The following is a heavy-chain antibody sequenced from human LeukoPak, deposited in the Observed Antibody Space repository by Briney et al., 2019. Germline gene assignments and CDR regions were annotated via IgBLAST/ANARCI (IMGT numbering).Heavy chain of an antibody. V-gene: IGHV4-61*02. Sequence: PSQTLSLTCTDSGASIRGSITSGTYYWNWIRQPAGKGLEWIGRMYNSGTTINYNPSLKSRVTISVDTSKNQFSLNVTSVTAADTAVYYCARSTNRVDSWGQGTLVTVSS. CDR2: MYNSGTT. CDR3: ARSTNRVDS. D-gene: IGHD1-14*01. CDR1: GASIRGSITSGTYY. J-gene: IGHJ4*02.